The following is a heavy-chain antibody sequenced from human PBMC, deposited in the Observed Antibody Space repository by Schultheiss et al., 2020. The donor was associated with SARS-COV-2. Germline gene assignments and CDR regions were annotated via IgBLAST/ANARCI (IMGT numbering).Heavy chain of an antibody. Sequence: SETLSLTCTVSGGSISSYYWSWIRQPPGKGLEWIGHISYSGSTNYNPSLTSRVTISVDTSKNQFSLKLSSVTAADTAVYYCARGGDYDYVWGASYGMDVWGQGTTVTVSS. CDR2: ISYSGST. CDR1: GGSISSYY. D-gene: IGHD3-16*01. J-gene: IGHJ6*02. CDR3: ARGGDYDYVWGASYGMDV. V-gene: IGHV4-59*08.